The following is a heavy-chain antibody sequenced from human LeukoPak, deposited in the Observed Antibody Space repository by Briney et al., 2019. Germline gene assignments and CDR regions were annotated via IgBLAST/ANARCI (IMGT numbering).Heavy chain of an antibody. J-gene: IGHJ4*02. CDR2: ISGSGGST. V-gene: IGHV3-23*01. CDR3: AKRSGSGISYPFDY. CDR1: GFTVSSYA. Sequence: GGSLRLSCAASGFTVSSYAMSWVRQAPGKGLEWVSGISGSGGSTYYADSVKGRFTISRDNSKNTLSLQMNSLRAEDTAVYYCAKRSGSGISYPFDYWGQGTLVTVSS. D-gene: IGHD3-10*01.